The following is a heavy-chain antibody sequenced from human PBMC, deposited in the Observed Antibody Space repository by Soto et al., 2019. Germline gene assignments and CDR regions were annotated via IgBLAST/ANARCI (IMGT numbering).Heavy chain of an antibody. J-gene: IGHJ3*02. CDR1: GFTFSSYA. D-gene: IGHD6-19*01. Sequence: EVQLLESGGGLVQPGGSLRLSCAASGFTFSSYAMSWVRQAPGKGLEWVSAISGSGGTTYYADSVKGRFTFSRDNSKNPLYLQMNSLRAEDTAVYYCAKTANGWFSAFDIWGQGTIVTVSS. V-gene: IGHV3-23*01. CDR3: AKTANGWFSAFDI. CDR2: ISGSGGTT.